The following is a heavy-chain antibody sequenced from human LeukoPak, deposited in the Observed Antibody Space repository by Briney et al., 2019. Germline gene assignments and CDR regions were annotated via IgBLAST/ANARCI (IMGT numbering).Heavy chain of an antibody. CDR2: IYHSGLT. V-gene: IGHV4-38-2*02. J-gene: IGHJ5*02. Sequence: PSETLSLTCTVSGYSFSPGYYWGWVRQPPGKGLESIGRIYHSGLTHYDPSLTSRVTISIDTSKNQFSMKLSSVTAADTAVYYCAKGAGPPWFDPWGQGTLVTVSS. CDR1: GYSFSPGYY. D-gene: IGHD6-19*01. CDR3: AKGAGPPWFDP.